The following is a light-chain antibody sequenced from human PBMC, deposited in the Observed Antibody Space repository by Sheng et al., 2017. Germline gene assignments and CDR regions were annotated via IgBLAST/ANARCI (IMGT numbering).Light chain of an antibody. J-gene: IGKJ4*01. Sequence: EIVLTQSPVTLSLSPGERATLSCRASQSVSNYIAWYQQKPGQAPRLLIYDASNRATGIPARFSGSGSGTDFTLTISRLEPEDFAVYYCQQRSNWPLTFGGGTKVEIK. CDR3: QQRSNWPLT. CDR1: QSVSNY. CDR2: DAS. V-gene: IGKV3-11*01.